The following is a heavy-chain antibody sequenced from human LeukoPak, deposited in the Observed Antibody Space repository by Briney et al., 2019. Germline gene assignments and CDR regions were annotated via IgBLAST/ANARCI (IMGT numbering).Heavy chain of an antibody. CDR3: ARDWGMGPSSSWA. Sequence: SVKVSCKASGGTFSNYAINWVRQAPGQGLEWMGGIIPIFGTANYARKFQGRVTITADESTSTAYMELRSLKSGDTAVYYCARDWGMGPSSSWAWGQGTLVTVSS. CDR2: IIPIFGTA. V-gene: IGHV1-69*13. J-gene: IGHJ5*02. CDR1: GGTFSNYA. D-gene: IGHD6-13*01.